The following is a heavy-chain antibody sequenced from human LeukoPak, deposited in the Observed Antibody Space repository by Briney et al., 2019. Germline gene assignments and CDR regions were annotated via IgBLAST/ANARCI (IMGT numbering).Heavy chain of an antibody. J-gene: IGHJ3*02. D-gene: IGHD3-3*01. CDR3: ARGPPRITIFGVVGAFDI. Sequence: SETLSLTCAVYGGSFSGYYWSWIRQPPGKGLEWIGEINHSGSTNYNPSLKSRVTISVDTSKNQFSLKLSSVTAAGTAVYYRARGPPRITIFGVVGAFDIWGQGTMVTVSS. CDR2: INHSGST. V-gene: IGHV4-34*01. CDR1: GGSFSGYY.